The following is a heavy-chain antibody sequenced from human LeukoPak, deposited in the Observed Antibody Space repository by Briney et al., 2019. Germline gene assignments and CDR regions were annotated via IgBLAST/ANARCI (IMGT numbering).Heavy chain of an antibody. V-gene: IGHV4-59*01. CDR2: IYYSGST. CDR1: GGAISSYY. J-gene: IGHJ4*02. D-gene: IGHD5-18*01. Sequence: SETLSLTCTVSGGAISSYYWSWIRQPPGKGLGWIGYIYYSGSTNYNPSLKSRVTISVDTSKNQFSLKLSSVTAADTAVYYCARLELGYSYGSFDYWGQGTLVTVSS. CDR3: ARLELGYSYGSFDY.